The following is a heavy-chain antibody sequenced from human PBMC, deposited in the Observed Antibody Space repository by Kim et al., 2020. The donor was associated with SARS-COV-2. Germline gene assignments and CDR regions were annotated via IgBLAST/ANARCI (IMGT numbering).Heavy chain of an antibody. CDR2: ISGSGGST. CDR1: GFTFSSYA. J-gene: IGHJ4*02. Sequence: GGSLRLSCAASGFTFSSYAMSWVRQAPGKGLEWVSAISGSGGSTYYADSVKGRFTISRDNSKNTLYLQMNSLRAEDTAVNYCAKGNRMIVVVIYDYWGQGTLITVSS. V-gene: IGHV3-23*01. D-gene: IGHD3-22*01. CDR3: AKGNRMIVVVIYDY.